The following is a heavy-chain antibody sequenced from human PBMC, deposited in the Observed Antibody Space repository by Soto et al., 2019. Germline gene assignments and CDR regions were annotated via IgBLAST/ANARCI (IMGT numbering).Heavy chain of an antibody. Sequence: GGALRVSCAASGFTFSSYGMHWVRQAPGKGLEWVAVISYDGSNKYYADSVKGRFTISRDNSKNTLYLQMNSLRAEDTAVYYCAKDGGPSTVTVDYWGQGTLVTVSS. CDR1: GFTFSSYG. CDR3: AKDGGPSTVTVDY. J-gene: IGHJ4*02. V-gene: IGHV3-30*18. CDR2: ISYDGSNK. D-gene: IGHD4-17*01.